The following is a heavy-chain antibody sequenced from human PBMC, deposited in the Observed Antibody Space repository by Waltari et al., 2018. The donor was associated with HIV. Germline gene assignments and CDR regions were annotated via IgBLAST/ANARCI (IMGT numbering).Heavy chain of an antibody. J-gene: IGHJ6*02. CDR2: ISGSATST. CDR3: AIDNRHQVFEGYLIFNYYAMDL. Sequence: EVQLLESGGGLVQPGGSLRLSCAVSGFTFSNYAMTWVRQPPGKGLEWVSGISGSATSTHHADSVKGRCTISRDISKNTVYLQMNSRRAEDTAAYYCAIDNRHQVFEGYLIFNYYAMDLWGPGTTVTVSS. V-gene: IGHV3-23*01. D-gene: IGHD3-22*01. CDR1: GFTFSNYA.